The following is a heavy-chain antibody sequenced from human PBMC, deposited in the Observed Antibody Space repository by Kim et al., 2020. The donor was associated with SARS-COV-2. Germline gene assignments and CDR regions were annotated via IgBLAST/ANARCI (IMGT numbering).Heavy chain of an antibody. CDR3: ARDKSRYYDFWSGYD. V-gene: IGHV3-7*01. Sequence: GGSLRLSCAASGFTFSSYWMSWVRQAPGKGLEWVANIKQDGSEKYYVDSVKGRFTISRDNAKNSLYLQMNSLRAEDTAVYYCARDKSRYYDFWSGYDWGQGTLVTVSS. D-gene: IGHD3-3*01. CDR1: GFTFSSYW. J-gene: IGHJ4*02. CDR2: IKQDGSEK.